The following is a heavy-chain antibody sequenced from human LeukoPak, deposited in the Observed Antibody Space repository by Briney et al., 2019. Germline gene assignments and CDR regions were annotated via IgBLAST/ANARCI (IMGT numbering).Heavy chain of an antibody. V-gene: IGHV1-46*01. CDR2: ISPSGGST. CDR3: ARALGIAATFDY. CDR1: GYTFTGYW. D-gene: IGHD6-13*01. Sequence: ASVKVSCKAFGYTFTGYWMHWVRQAPGQGPEWMGVISPSGGSTIYAQKFKGRVTLTRDMSTSTDYLELSSLRSEDTAVYYCARALGIAATFDYWGQGTPVTVSS. J-gene: IGHJ4*02.